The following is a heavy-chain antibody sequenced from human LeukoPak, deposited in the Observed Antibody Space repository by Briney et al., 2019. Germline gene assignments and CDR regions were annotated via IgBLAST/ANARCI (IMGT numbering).Heavy chain of an antibody. Sequence: SETLSLTCPVSGGSISSYYWSWIRQPPGKGLEWIAYIYYSGSTNYNPSLKSRVTISVDTSKNQFSLKLSSVTAADTAVYYCARQKYYYGSGSYDDAFDIWGQGTMVTVSS. CDR2: IYYSGST. CDR1: GGSISSYY. V-gene: IGHV4-59*08. CDR3: ARQKYYYGSGSYDDAFDI. J-gene: IGHJ3*02. D-gene: IGHD3-10*01.